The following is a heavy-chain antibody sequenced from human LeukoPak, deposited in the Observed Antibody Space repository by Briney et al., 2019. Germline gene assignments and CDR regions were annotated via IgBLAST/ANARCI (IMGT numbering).Heavy chain of an antibody. D-gene: IGHD4-17*01. CDR2: ISSSGSTI. CDR1: GFTFDDYG. V-gene: IGHV3-48*03. CDR3: ASGWDYGDYLDY. Sequence: AGGSLRLSCAASGFTFDDYGMSWVRQAPGKGLEWVSYISSSGSTIYYADSVKGRFTISRDNAKNSLYLQMNSLRAEDTAVYYCASGWDYGDYLDYWGQGTLVTVSS. J-gene: IGHJ4*02.